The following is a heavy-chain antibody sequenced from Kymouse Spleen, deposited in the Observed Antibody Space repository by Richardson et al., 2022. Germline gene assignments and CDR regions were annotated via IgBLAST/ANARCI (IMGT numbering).Heavy chain of an antibody. CDR3: ARGGYSGYYNWFDP. CDR2: INHSGST. J-gene: IGHJ5*02. D-gene: IGHD5-12*01. CDR1: GGSFSGYY. V-gene: IGHV4-34*01. Sequence: QVQLQQWGAGLLKPSETLSLTCAVYGGSFSGYYWSWIRQPPGKGLEWIGEINHSGSTNYNPSLKSRVTISVDTSKNQFSLKLSSVTAADTAVYYCARGGYSGYYNWFDPWGQGTLVTVSS.